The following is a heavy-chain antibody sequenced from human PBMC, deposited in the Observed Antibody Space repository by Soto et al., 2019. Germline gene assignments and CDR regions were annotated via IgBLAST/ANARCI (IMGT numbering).Heavy chain of an antibody. CDR2: INPDSGAT. D-gene: IGHD2-8*02. Sequence: HEHLVQSGAEVKRPGASLKVSCKASGYSFTGYYIHWVRQAPGQGLEWMGWINPDSGATNYAQNFQGRVTPTSATSISTASMDLTSLTSDDTAVYYCARGDYGTGGYPFPYFDYWGQGTLVIVSS. CDR3: ARGDYGTGGYPFPYFDY. V-gene: IGHV1-2*02. CDR1: GYSFTGYY. J-gene: IGHJ4*02.